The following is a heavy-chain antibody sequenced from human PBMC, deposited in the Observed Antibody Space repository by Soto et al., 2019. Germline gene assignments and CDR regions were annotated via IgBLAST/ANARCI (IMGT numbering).Heavy chain of an antibody. V-gene: IGHV4-30-4*01. Sequence: SETLSLTCTVSGGSISSGDYYWSWIRQPPGKGLEWIGYIYYSGSTYYNPSLKSRVTISVDTSKNQFSLKLSSVTAADTAVYYCARERGGNAFDIWGQGTMVTVSS. D-gene: IGHD3-16*01. CDR1: GGSISSGDYY. J-gene: IGHJ3*02. CDR2: IYYSGST. CDR3: ARERGGNAFDI.